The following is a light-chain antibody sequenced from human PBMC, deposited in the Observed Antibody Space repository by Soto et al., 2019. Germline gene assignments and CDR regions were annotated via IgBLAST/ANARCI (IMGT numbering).Light chain of an antibody. CDR3: QSFDSSRLGLL. Sequence: QSVLTQPPSVSGAPGQRVTISCTGSSSNIGAGYAVHWYQQRPGKAPKLLMYDNNNRPSGVPKRFSGSKSGTSASLAIAGLQTEDEADYFCQSFDSSRLGLLFGGGTQLTVL. J-gene: IGLJ2*01. CDR1: SSNIGAGYA. V-gene: IGLV1-40*01. CDR2: DNN.